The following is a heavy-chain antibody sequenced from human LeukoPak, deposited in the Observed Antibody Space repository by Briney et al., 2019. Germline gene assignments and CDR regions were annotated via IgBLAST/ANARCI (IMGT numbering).Heavy chain of an antibody. D-gene: IGHD3-10*01. CDR1: GFTFSSYG. Sequence: GGSLRLSCAASGFTFSSYGMHWVRQAPGKGLEWVAVMSYDGSKQYYADSVKGRFTISRDNPKNTLYLQMNSLRTEDAAVYYCAKDRGGTLGLYWGQGTLVTVSS. CDR2: MSYDGSKQ. J-gene: IGHJ4*02. CDR3: AKDRGGTLGLY. V-gene: IGHV3-30*18.